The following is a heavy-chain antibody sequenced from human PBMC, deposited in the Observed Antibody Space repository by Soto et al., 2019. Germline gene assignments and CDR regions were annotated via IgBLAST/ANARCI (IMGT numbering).Heavy chain of an antibody. CDR2: ISSSSSYT. CDR3: AREVRVGATTLSYGMDV. V-gene: IGHV3-11*06. D-gene: IGHD1-26*01. CDR1: GFTFSDYY. Sequence: LRLSCAASGFTFSDYYMSWIRQAPGKGLEWVSYISSSSSYTNYADSVKGRFTISRDNAKNSLYLQMNSLRAEDTAVYYCAREVRVGATTLSYGMDVWGQGTTVTVS. J-gene: IGHJ6*02.